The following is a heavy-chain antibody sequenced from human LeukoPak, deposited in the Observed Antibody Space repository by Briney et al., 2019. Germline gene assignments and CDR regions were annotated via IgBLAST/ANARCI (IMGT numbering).Heavy chain of an antibody. Sequence: KPGGSLRLSCAASGFTFSSYSMNLVRQAPGKGLELVSSISSSSSYIYYADSVKGRFTISRDNAKNSLYLQMNSLRAEDTAVYYCARDPLQQLVNQIDYWGQGTLVTVSS. J-gene: IGHJ4*02. V-gene: IGHV3-21*01. CDR3: ARDPLQQLVNQIDY. D-gene: IGHD6-13*01. CDR2: ISSSSSYI. CDR1: GFTFSSYS.